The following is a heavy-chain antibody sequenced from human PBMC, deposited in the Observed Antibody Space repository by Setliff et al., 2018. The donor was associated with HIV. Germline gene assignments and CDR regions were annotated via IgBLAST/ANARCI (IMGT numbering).Heavy chain of an antibody. CDR1: GGSISSHY. Sequence: CSVSGGSISSHYWTWIRQSPGKGLEWIGSVYYSGDTDYNPSLKSRVSTSVDTSKNQFSLKLSSVTAADTAVYYCARHTIGVATWSDGFDFWGQGRLVTVSS. V-gene: IGHV4-59*11. D-gene: IGHD6-19*01. CDR3: ARHTIGVATWSDGFDF. J-gene: IGHJ4*02. CDR2: VYYSGDT.